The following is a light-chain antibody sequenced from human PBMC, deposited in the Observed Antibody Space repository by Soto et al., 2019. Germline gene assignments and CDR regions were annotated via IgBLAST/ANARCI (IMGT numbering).Light chain of an antibody. V-gene: IGLV1-44*01. CDR3: SAWDDSLNGVV. Sequence: QAVVTQPPSASGTPGQRVTISCSGSISNIGSYAVKWYQQVAGTAPKLLIHSYNQRPSGVPDRFSGSKSGTSASLAISGLQSEDEADYYCSAWDDSLNGVVFGGGTKVTVL. CDR1: ISNIGSYA. CDR2: SYN. J-gene: IGLJ2*01.